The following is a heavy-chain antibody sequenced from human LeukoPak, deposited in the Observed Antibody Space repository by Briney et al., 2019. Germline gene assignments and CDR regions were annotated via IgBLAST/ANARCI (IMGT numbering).Heavy chain of an antibody. CDR2: INSDGSST. CDR3: ARTSYGGNTPDWFDP. V-gene: IGHV3-74*01. Sequence: GGSLRLSCAASGFTFSSYWMHWVRQAPGKGLVWVSRINSDGSSTSYADSVKGRFTISRDNAKNTLYLQMNSLRAEDTAVYYCARTSYGGNTPDWFDPWGQGTLVTVSS. CDR1: GFTFSSYW. J-gene: IGHJ5*02. D-gene: IGHD4-23*01.